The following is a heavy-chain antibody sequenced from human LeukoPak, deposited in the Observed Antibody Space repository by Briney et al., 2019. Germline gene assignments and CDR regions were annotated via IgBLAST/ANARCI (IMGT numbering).Heavy chain of an antibody. D-gene: IGHD1/OR15-1a*01. V-gene: IGHV1-46*01. Sequence: ASVKVSCKASGYISTSYYIHWVRQAPGQGLEWMGIINPSGGSTSHAQKFQGRVAMTMDTSTNTMYMELSSLRSEDTAVYYCARDGEGTTNFDYWGQGTLVTVSS. CDR1: GYISTSYY. J-gene: IGHJ4*02. CDR3: ARDGEGTTNFDY. CDR2: INPSGGST.